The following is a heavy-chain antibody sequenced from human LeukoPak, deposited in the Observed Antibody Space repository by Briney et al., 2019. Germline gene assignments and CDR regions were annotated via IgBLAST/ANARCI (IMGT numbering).Heavy chain of an antibody. V-gene: IGHV3-74*01. Sequence: PGGSLRLSCVASGFTFSSYWMHWVRQDPGKGLVWVSRINGDGSTTTYADSVKGRFTISRDNAKNTLYLQMNSLRAEDTAVYYCARDAPGNTALDYWGQGTLVTVSS. CDR1: GFTFSSYW. CDR3: ARDAPGNTALDY. D-gene: IGHD5-18*01. CDR2: INGDGSTT. J-gene: IGHJ4*02.